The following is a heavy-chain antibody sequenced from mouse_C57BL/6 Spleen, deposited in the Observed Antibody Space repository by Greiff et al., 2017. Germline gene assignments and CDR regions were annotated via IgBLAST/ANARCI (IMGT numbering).Heavy chain of an antibody. D-gene: IGHD2-10*02. CDR3: ARGASNFFDY. CDR1: GFTFSSYA. J-gene: IGHJ2*01. V-gene: IGHV5-4*01. CDR2: ISDGGSYT. Sequence: EVQLVESGGGLVKPGGSLKLSCAASGFTFSSYAMSWVRQTPEKRLEWVATISDGGSYTYYPDNVKGRFTISRDNAKNNLYLQMSHLKSEDTAMYYCARGASNFFDYWGQGTTRTVSS.